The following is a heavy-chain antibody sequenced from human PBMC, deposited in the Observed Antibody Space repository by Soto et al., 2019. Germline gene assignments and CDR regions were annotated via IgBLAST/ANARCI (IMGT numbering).Heavy chain of an antibody. D-gene: IGHD3-10*01. Sequence: QVQLVESGGGVVQPGRSLRLSCAASGFTFSSYGMHWVRQAPGKGLEWVAVIWYDGSNKYYADSVKGRFTISRDNSKNTLYLQMNSLRAEDTAVYYCARDRWFGELFQFDYWGQGTLVTVSS. CDR3: ARDRWFGELFQFDY. V-gene: IGHV3-33*01. J-gene: IGHJ4*02. CDR2: IWYDGSNK. CDR1: GFTFSSYG.